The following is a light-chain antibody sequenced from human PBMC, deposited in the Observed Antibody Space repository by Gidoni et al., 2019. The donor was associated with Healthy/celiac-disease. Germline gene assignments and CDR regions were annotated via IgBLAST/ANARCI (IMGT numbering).Light chain of an antibody. Sequence: DIEKTQSPSSLPASVGDRVTITCRASQSISSYLNWYQQKPGKAPKLLIYAASSLQSGVPSRFSGSGSGTDFTLTISSLQPEDFATYYCQQSYSTPRVTFGQGTRLEIK. J-gene: IGKJ5*01. V-gene: IGKV1-39*01. CDR2: AAS. CDR1: QSISSY. CDR3: QQSYSTPRVT.